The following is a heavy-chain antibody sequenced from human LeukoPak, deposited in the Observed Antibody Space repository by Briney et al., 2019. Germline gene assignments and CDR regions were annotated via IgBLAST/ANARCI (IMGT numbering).Heavy chain of an antibody. CDR3: APKEAGSYLGIAAAGFVDY. V-gene: IGHV3-48*01. CDR2: ISSSGNVI. D-gene: IGHD6-13*01. Sequence: GGSLRLSCAGAGFAFSSHSMNWVRQAPGKGLEWVSYISSSGNVIYYADSVRGRFTVSRDNSKNTLYLQMNSLRAEDTAVYYCAPKEAGSYLGIAAAGFVDYWGQGTLVTVSS. CDR1: GFAFSSHS. J-gene: IGHJ4*02.